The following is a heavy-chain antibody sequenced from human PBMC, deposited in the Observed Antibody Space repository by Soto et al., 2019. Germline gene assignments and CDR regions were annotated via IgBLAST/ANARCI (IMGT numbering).Heavy chain of an antibody. V-gene: IGHV3-9*01. D-gene: IGHD3-3*01. J-gene: IGHJ4*02. CDR3: AKEAGDITIFGVVQNYYFDY. CDR2: ISWNSGSI. Sequence: EVQLVESGGGLVQPGRSLRLSCAASGFTFDDYAMHWGRQAPGKGLEWVSGISWNSGSIGYADSVKGRFTISRDNAKNSLYLQINSLRAEDTAFYYCAKEAGDITIFGVVQNYYFDYWGQGTLLTVSS. CDR1: GFTFDDYA.